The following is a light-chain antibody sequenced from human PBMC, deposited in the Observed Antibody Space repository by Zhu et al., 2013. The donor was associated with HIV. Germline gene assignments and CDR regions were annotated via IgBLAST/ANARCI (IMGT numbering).Light chain of an antibody. J-gene: IGLJ1*01. CDR3: NSWDNSGTGV. Sequence: SYELTQPPSVSVSPGQTASITCSGDKLGDKYACWYQQKPGQSPVLVIYQDSKRPSGIPERFSGSSSGNTASLTITGDSGGDEADYYCNSWDNSGTGVFGTGTKVTVL. CDR1: KLGDKY. CDR2: QDS. V-gene: IGLV3-1*01.